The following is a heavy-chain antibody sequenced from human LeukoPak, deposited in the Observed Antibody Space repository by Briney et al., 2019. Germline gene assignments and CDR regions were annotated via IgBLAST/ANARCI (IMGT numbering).Heavy chain of an antibody. V-gene: IGHV3-7*01. D-gene: IGHD1-26*01. Sequence: GGSLRLSCAASGFTFSSYWMSWVRQAPGKGLEWVANIKQDGSEKYYADSVKGRFTISRDNSKNTLYLQMNSLRAEDTAVYYCAKDVVGATSHWGQGTLVTVSS. J-gene: IGHJ4*02. CDR2: IKQDGSEK. CDR1: GFTFSSYW. CDR3: AKDVVGATSH.